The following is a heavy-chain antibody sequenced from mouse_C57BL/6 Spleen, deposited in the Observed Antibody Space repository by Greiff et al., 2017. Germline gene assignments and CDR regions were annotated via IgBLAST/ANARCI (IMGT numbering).Heavy chain of an antibody. J-gene: IGHJ4*01. CDR3: ARGRSPYAMDY. CDR2: ISDGGSYT. CDR1: GFTFSSYA. Sequence: EVQVVESGGGLVKPGGSLKLSCAASGFTFSSYAMSWVRQTPEKRLEWVATISDGGSYTYYPDNVKGRFTISRDNAKNNLYLQMSHLKSEDTAMYYCARGRSPYAMDYWGQGTSVTVSS. V-gene: IGHV5-4*01.